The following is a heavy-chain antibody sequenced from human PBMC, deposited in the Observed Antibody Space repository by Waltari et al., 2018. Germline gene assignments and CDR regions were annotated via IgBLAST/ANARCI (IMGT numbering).Heavy chain of an antibody. V-gene: IGHV1-69*04. J-gene: IGHJ5*02. D-gene: IGHD6-6*01. CDR2: LIPFLDSA. CDR1: GGTLSSYP. Sequence: QVQLVQSGAEVKKPGSSVRVSCKASGGTLSSYPISWVRQAPGQGLEWMGRLIPFLDSANYAQRFQGRLTITADKSTNTAYMELASLTSEDTAVYYCARPTGDSTASSNWFDPWGQGTLVTVSS. CDR3: ARPTGDSTASSNWFDP.